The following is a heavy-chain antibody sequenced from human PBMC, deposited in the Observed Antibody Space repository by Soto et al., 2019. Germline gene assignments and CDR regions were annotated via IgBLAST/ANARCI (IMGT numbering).Heavy chain of an antibody. J-gene: IGHJ4*02. CDR3: AKDKTTTVTTDDYFDY. CDR1: GFTFSSYG. CDR2: ISYDGSNK. D-gene: IGHD4-17*01. Sequence: GGSLRLSCAASGFTFSSYGMHWVRQAPGKGLEWVAVISYDGSNKYYADSVKGRFTISRDNSKNTLYLQMNSLRAEDTAVYYCAKDKTTTVTTDDYFDYWGQGTLVTVSS. V-gene: IGHV3-30*18.